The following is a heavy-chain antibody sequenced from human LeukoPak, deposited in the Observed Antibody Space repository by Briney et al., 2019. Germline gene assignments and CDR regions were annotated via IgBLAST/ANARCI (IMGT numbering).Heavy chain of an antibody. Sequence: SQTLSLTCTVSGGSISSGNYYWSWLRHPAGKGLEWIGRTYTSGSTNYNPSLKRRVTITVDTSKNQFSLKLSSVTAADTAVYYCARNIPARPQDYWGQGTLVTVSS. CDR1: GGSISSGNYY. CDR3: ARNIPARPQDY. D-gene: IGHD6-6*01. J-gene: IGHJ4*02. CDR2: TYTSGST. V-gene: IGHV4-61*02.